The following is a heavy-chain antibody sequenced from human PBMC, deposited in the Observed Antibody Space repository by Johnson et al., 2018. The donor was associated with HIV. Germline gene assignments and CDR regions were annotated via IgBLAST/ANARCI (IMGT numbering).Heavy chain of an antibody. CDR1: GFTFSSYG. Sequence: VQLVESGGGVVQSGRSLRLSCAASGFTFSSYGMHWVRQAQGKGLEWVAVIWYDGSNKYSADSVKGRFTISRDNSKNKLYLQMNNLSTEDTSMYYCAKDRGSPGIPAAFDIWGQGTMVTVSS. J-gene: IGHJ3*02. V-gene: IGHV3-33*06. CDR3: AKDRGSPGIPAAFDI. D-gene: IGHD1-26*01. CDR2: IWYDGSNK.